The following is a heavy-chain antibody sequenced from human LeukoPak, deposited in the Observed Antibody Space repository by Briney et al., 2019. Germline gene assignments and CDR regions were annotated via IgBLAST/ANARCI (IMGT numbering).Heavy chain of an antibody. Sequence: GGSLRLSCAASGFTFRDYGLSWVRQAPGKGLEWVAFIRYDGSNKDYADSVKGRFTISRDNSKNTLYLQMNSLRAEDTAVYYCARAGDYYDSSGYLRVDAFDIWGQGTMVTVSS. CDR2: IRYDGSNK. V-gene: IGHV3-30*02. CDR3: ARAGDYYDSSGYLRVDAFDI. J-gene: IGHJ3*02. CDR1: GFTFRDYG. D-gene: IGHD3-22*01.